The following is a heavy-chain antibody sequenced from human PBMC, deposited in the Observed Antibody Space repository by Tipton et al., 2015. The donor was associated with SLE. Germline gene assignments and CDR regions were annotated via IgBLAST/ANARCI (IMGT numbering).Heavy chain of an antibody. CDR1: GGSFSGYY. CDR3: ARSDYDFWSGHWAVNWFDP. CDR2: INHSGST. D-gene: IGHD3-3*01. V-gene: IGHV4-34*01. J-gene: IGHJ5*02. Sequence: TLSLTCAVYGGSFSGYYWSWIRQPPGKGLEWIGEINHSGSTNYNPSLKSRLTISVDTSKNQFSLNLSSLTAADTAVYFCARSDYDFWSGHWAVNWFDPWGQGTLVTVSS.